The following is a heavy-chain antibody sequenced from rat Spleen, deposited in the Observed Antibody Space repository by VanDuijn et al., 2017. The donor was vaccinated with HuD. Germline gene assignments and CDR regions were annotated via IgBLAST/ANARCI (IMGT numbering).Heavy chain of an antibody. V-gene: IGHV5-22*01. J-gene: IGHJ2*01. CDR2: ISYDGTAT. CDR1: GLSFSNYD. Sequence: EVQLVESGGGLVQPGRSMKLSCAASGLSFSNYDMAWVRQAPTKGLAWVASISYDGTATYYRDSVKGRFTLSRDNAKSTLYLQMNSLRSEDTATYYCARQNGYFDYWGQGVMVTVSS. CDR3: ARQNGYFDY.